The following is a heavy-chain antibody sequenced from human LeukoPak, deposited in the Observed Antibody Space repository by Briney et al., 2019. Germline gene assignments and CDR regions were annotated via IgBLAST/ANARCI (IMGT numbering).Heavy chain of an antibody. V-gene: IGHV3-23*01. J-gene: IGHJ3*02. CDR2: ISGCGGST. CDR3: AKHYYGSGSYYDAFDI. Sequence: PGGSLRLSCAASGFTFSSYAMSWVRQAPGKGLEWVSAISGCGGSTYYADSVKGRFTIYRDNSKNTLYLQMNSLRAEDTAVYYCAKHYYGSGSYYDAFDIWGQGTMVTVSS. D-gene: IGHD3-10*01. CDR1: GFTFSSYA.